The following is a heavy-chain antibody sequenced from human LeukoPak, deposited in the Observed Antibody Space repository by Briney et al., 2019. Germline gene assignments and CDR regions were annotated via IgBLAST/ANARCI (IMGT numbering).Heavy chain of an antibody. V-gene: IGHV4-34*01. Sequence: AETLSLTCAVYGVSFSGYYWGWIRQPPGKGLEWIWEINHSGSTNYNPSLKSRVTISVDTSKNQFSLKLSSVTAADTAVYYCARGSRYYYGSGSYRWFDPWGQGTLVTVSS. CDR1: GVSFSGYY. CDR3: ARGSRYYYGSGSYRWFDP. J-gene: IGHJ5*02. D-gene: IGHD3-10*01. CDR2: INHSGST.